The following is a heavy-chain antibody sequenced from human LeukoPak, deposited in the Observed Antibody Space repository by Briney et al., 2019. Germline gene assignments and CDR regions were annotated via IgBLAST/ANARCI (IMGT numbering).Heavy chain of an antibody. CDR1: GGTFSSYA. CDR3: ARGNLLGIAAAGPDY. Sequence: SVKVSCKASGGTFSSYAISWVRQAPGQGLEWMGRIIPILGIANYAQKFQGRVTITADKSTSTAYMELSSLRSEDTAVYYCARGNLLGIAAAGPDYWGQGTLVTVSS. D-gene: IGHD6-13*01. J-gene: IGHJ4*02. V-gene: IGHV1-69*04. CDR2: IIPILGIA.